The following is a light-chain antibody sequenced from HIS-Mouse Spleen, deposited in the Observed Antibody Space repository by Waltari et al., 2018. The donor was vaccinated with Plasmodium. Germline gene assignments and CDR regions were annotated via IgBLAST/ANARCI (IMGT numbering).Light chain of an antibody. CDR2: KDS. Sequence: SYELTQPSSVSVSPGQTARITCSGDVLAKKYARWFQQKPGQAPVLVIYKDSERPSGVSNRFSGSKSGNTASLTISGLQAEDEADYYCCSYTSSSTRVFGGGTKLTVL. J-gene: IGLJ2*01. V-gene: IGLV3-27*01. CDR1: VLAKKY. CDR3: CSYTSSSTRV.